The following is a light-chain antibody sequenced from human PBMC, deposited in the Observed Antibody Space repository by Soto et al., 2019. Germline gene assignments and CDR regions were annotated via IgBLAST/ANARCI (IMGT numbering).Light chain of an antibody. CDR2: AAS. CDR1: QSVSSSY. Sequence: DIVLTQSPGTLSLSPGKRATLSCRASQSVSSSYLAWYQQRPGQAPRLLIYAASLRAAGIPDRFSGSGSGTDFTLTISRLEPEDFAVYYCQQYGSTWYTFGQGTKLEIK. V-gene: IGKV3-20*01. J-gene: IGKJ2*01. CDR3: QQYGSTWYT.